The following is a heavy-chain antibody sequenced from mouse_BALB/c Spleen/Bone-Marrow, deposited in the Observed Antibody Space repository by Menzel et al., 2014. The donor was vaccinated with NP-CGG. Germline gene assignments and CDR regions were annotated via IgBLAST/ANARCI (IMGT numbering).Heavy chain of an antibody. CDR2: ISNGSSTI. J-gene: IGHJ4*01. CDR3: ARKGAMITHYYAMDY. V-gene: IGHV5-17*02. CDR1: GFTFSSFG. D-gene: IGHD2-4*01. Sequence: DVQLQESGGGLVQPGESRKLYCAASGFTFSSFGMHWVSQAPEKGLEWGAYISNGSSTIYYADTVKGLFTISRDNPKNTLFLQMTSLRSEDTAMYYCARKGAMITHYYAMDYWGQGTSVTVSS.